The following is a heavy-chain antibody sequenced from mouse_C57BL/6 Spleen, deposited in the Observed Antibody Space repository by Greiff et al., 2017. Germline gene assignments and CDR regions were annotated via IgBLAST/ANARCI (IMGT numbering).Heavy chain of an antibody. CDR2: INPNNGGT. J-gene: IGHJ4*01. CDR1: GYTFTDYN. V-gene: IGHV1-22*01. CDR3: ARWGYGYDGAMDY. D-gene: IGHD2-2*01. Sequence: VQLQQSGPELVKPGASVKMSCKASGYTFTDYNMHWVKQSHGKSLEWIGYINPNNGGTSYNQKFKGKATLTVNKSSSTAYMELRSLTSEDSAVYYCARWGYGYDGAMDYWGQGTSVTVSS.